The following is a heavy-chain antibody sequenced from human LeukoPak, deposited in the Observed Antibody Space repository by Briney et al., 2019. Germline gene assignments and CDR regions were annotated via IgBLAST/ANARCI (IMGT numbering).Heavy chain of an antibody. Sequence: SQTLSLTCTVSGGSISSGSYYWSWIRQPAGKGLEWIGRIYTSGCTNYNPSLKSRVTISVDTSKNQFSLNLSSVTAADTAVYYCARDALPLDYWGQGTLVTVSS. CDR3: ARDALPLDY. CDR1: GGSISSGSYY. CDR2: IYTSGCT. J-gene: IGHJ4*02. V-gene: IGHV4-61*02.